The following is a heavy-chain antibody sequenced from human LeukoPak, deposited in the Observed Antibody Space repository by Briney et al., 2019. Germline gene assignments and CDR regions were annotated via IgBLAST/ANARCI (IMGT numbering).Heavy chain of an antibody. CDR1: DDSMSSHY. CDR3: ARLHRSGVYFDF. D-gene: IGHD3-10*01. CDR2: VSYSGST. V-gene: IGHV4-59*11. Sequence: PSETLSLTCAVSDDSMSSHYWSWIRQPPGKRLEWIGYVSYSGSTNYNPSLKSRVTISIDTSKNQFSLNLSSVTAAGTAVYYCARLHRSGVYFDFWGQGTLVTVSS. J-gene: IGHJ4*02.